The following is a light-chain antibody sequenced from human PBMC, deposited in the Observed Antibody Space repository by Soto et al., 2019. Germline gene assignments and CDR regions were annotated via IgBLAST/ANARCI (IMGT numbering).Light chain of an antibody. J-gene: IGKJ2*01. CDR1: QSVSSSY. CDR3: QQYGSSPYT. V-gene: IGKV3-20*01. Sequence: EIVLTQSPGTLSLSPGERATLSCRASQSVSSSYLAWYQQKPGQAPRLLIYGASSRTTGIPDRFRGSGSGPDFTLTISRRGPEDFAVYYCQQYGSSPYTFGQGTKLEIK. CDR2: GAS.